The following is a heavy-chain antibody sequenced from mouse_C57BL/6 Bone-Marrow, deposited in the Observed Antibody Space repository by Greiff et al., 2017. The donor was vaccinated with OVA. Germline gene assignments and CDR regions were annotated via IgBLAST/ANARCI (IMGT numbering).Heavy chain of an antibody. Sequence: VQLQQSGPGLVAPSQCLSITCTVSGFSFTSYGVDWVRQSPGKGLEWLGVIWGVGSTNYNSALKSRLSISKDNSKSQVFLKMNSLQTDDTAMYCCARSLLWDAMDYWGQGTSVTVSS. CDR3: ARSLLWDAMDY. CDR1: GFSFTSYG. J-gene: IGHJ4*01. D-gene: IGHD2-1*01. CDR2: IWGVGST. V-gene: IGHV2-6*01.